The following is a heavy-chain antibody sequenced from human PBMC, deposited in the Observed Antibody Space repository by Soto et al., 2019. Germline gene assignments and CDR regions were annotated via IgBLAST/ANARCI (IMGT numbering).Heavy chain of an antibody. Sequence: PGGSLRLSCAASGFTFSSYWMSWVRQAPGKGLEWVANIKQDGSEKYYVDSVKGRFTISRDNAKNSLYLQMNSLRAEDTAVYYCARELKRDIVVVVAATGNSNFDYWGQGTLVTVSS. V-gene: IGHV3-7*01. CDR2: IKQDGSEK. D-gene: IGHD2-15*01. J-gene: IGHJ4*02. CDR1: GFTFSSYW. CDR3: ARELKRDIVVVVAATGNSNFDY.